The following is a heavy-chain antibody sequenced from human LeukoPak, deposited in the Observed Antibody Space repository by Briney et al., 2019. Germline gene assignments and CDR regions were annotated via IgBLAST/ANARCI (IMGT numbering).Heavy chain of an antibody. V-gene: IGHV1-18*01. CDR1: GFTFSSYG. CDR2: ISAYNDNT. D-gene: IGHD3-22*01. CDR3: ARDYPKEYFDSSGYFDY. J-gene: IGHJ4*02. Sequence: GWSLTLSCAASGFTFSSYGMHCVRQAPGKGLEWVGWISAYNDNTNYAPKFQGRVTLTTDTSTNTADMELRSLRSDDTGVYYCARDYPKEYFDSSGYFDYWGQGTLVTVSS.